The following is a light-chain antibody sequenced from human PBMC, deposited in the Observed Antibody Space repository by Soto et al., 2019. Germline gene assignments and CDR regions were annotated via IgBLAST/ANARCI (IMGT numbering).Light chain of an antibody. CDR1: SGHSSYI. CDR3: ETWDSNTLV. CDR2: LESSGSY. V-gene: IGLV4-60*02. Sequence: QPVLTQSSSASASLGSSVKLTCTLSSGHSSYIIAWHQQQPGKAPRYLMKLESSGSYNKGSGVPDRFSGSSSGADRYLTISNLQFEDEADYYCETWDSNTLVFGGGTKLTVL. J-gene: IGLJ2*01.